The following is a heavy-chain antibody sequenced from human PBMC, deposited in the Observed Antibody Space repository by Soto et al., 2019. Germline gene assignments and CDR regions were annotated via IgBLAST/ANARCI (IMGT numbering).Heavy chain of an antibody. CDR3: AGGGGWRYYYYGMDV. D-gene: IGHD2-15*01. V-gene: IGHV3-30*03. Sequence: PGGSLRLSCAASGFTFSSYGMHWVRQAPGKGLEWVAVISYDGSNKYYADSVKGRFTISRDNSKNTLYLQMNSLRAEDTAVYYCAGGGGWRYYYYGMDVWGQGTTVTVSS. CDR2: ISYDGSNK. J-gene: IGHJ6*02. CDR1: GFTFSSYG.